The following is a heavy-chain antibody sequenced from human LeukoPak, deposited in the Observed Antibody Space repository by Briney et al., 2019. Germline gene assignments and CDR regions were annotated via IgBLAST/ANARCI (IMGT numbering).Heavy chain of an antibody. CDR1: GYSISSGYY. Sequence: PSETLSLTCTVSGYSISSGYYWGWIRQPPGKGLEWIGSIYHSGSTYYNPSLKSRVTISVDTSKNQFSLKLSSVTAADTAVYYCARGTYYYDSSPDYWGQGTLVTVSS. CDR3: ARGTYYYDSSPDY. J-gene: IGHJ4*02. D-gene: IGHD3-22*01. V-gene: IGHV4-38-2*02. CDR2: IYHSGST.